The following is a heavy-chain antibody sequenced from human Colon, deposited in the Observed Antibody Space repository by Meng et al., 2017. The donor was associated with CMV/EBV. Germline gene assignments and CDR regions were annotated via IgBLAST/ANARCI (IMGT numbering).Heavy chain of an antibody. CDR1: DDSISGSSYY. Sequence: GSLSLTCTVSDDSISGSSYYWGWIRQFPGKRLEWIGSVYYSGSTFYNPSLQSRLSISVDTSRNQFSLRLTSVTAADTAVYHCARQLNGDLGQDGFDFWGQGTRVTVSS. D-gene: IGHD3-16*01. CDR2: VYYSGST. CDR3: ARQLNGDLGQDGFDF. J-gene: IGHJ3*01. V-gene: IGHV4-39*07.